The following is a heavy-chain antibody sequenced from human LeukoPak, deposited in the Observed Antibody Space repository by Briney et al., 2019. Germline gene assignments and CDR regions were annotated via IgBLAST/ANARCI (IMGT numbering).Heavy chain of an antibody. Sequence: SVKVSCKASGGTFSSYAISWVRQAPGQGLEWMGRIIPILGIANYAQKFQGRVTITADKSTSTAYMELSSLRSEDTAVYYCARDLQDCSGGSCYSNYWGQGTLVTVSS. CDR3: ARDLQDCSGGSCYSNY. J-gene: IGHJ4*02. CDR1: GGTFSSYA. CDR2: IIPILGIA. D-gene: IGHD2-15*01. V-gene: IGHV1-69*04.